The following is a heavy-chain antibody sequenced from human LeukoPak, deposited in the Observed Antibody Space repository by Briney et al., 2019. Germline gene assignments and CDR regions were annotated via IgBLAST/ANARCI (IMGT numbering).Heavy chain of an antibody. CDR2: IYYSGSS. D-gene: IGHD3-10*01. J-gene: IGHJ5*02. Sequence: SETLSLTCTVSGGSISSYYWSWIRKPPGKGLDWIGYIYYSGSSNYNPSLKSRVTISVDTSKNQFSLKLSSMTAADTAVYYCARFRTTFGELNHWGQGTLVTVSS. CDR1: GGSISSYY. V-gene: IGHV4-59*01. CDR3: ARFRTTFGELNH.